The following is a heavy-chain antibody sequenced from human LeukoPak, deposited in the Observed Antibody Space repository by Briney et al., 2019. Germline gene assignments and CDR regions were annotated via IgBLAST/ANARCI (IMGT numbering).Heavy chain of an antibody. J-gene: IGHJ6*02. Sequence: ASVKVSCKASGYTFTSYYMHWVRQAPGQGLEWMGIINPSGGSTSYAQKFQGRVTMTRDTSMSTVYMELSSLRSEDTAVYYCARDRGSGWYYYYYGMDVWGQGTTVTVSS. D-gene: IGHD6-19*01. CDR1: GYTFTSYY. CDR3: ARDRGSGWYYYYYGMDV. CDR2: INPSGGST. V-gene: IGHV1-46*01.